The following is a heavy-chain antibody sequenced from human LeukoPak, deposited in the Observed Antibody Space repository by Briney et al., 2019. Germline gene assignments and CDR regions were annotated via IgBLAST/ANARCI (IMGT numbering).Heavy chain of an antibody. V-gene: IGHV4-4*02. J-gene: IGHJ6*02. D-gene: IGHD6-19*01. CDR2: VYYSGST. Sequence: SETLSLTCVVSGDSINNNKWWSWVRQPPGKGLEWIGDVYYSGSTNYNPSLKSRVTMSVDKSKNQFFMKLNSVTAADTAVYYCTREEPEYNSGWSMDVWGQGTTVTVSS. CDR3: TREEPEYNSGWSMDV. CDR1: GDSINNNKW.